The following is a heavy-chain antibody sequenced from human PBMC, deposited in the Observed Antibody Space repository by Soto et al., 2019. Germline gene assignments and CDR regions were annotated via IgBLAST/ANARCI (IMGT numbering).Heavy chain of an antibody. J-gene: IGHJ6*02. CDR2: ITTSGDVI. CDR3: VRDRSNKGMDV. CDR1: GFTLNDY. D-gene: IGHD4-4*01. Sequence: QVQLVQSGGGLVEPGGSLRLSCVASGFTLNDYMAWIRQAPGKGLEWISYITTSGDVIYYADSVKGRFTISRDNAKDSLYLQMNSLRADDTAVYYCVRDRSNKGMDVWGQGTTVTVSS. V-gene: IGHV3-11*01.